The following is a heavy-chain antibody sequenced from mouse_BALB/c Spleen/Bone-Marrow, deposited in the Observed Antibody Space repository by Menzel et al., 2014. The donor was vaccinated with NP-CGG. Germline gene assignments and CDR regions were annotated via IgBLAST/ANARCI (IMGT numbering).Heavy chain of an antibody. CDR1: GYSFTGYT. Sequence: VQLQQPGPELVKPGASMKISCKASGYSFTGYTMNWVKQSHGKNLEWIGLINPYNGGTSYNQKFEGKATLTVDKSSSTAYMELLSLTSEDSAVYYCARGPHYYGSRDYAMDYWGQGTSVTVSS. CDR3: ARGPHYYGSRDYAMDY. D-gene: IGHD1-1*01. J-gene: IGHJ4*01. CDR2: INPYNGGT. V-gene: IGHV1-18*01.